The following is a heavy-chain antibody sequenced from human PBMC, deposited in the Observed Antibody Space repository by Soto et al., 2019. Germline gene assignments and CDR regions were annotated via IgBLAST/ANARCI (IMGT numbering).Heavy chain of an antibody. CDR3: AKVSNKWAVAQRGYFDY. V-gene: IGHV3-23*01. Sequence: GGSLRLSCEASGFTFSNYATSWVRQAPGKGLERVSTISATGSTLYADSVKGGFTISRDNSKNTVYLQMNFLRAEDTAVFYCAKVSNKWAVAQRGYFDYWGQGTLVTVSS. CDR2: ISATGST. D-gene: IGHD6-19*01. J-gene: IGHJ4*02. CDR1: GFTFSNYA.